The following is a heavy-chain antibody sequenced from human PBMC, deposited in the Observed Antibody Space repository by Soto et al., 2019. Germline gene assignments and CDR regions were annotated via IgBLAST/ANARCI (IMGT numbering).Heavy chain of an antibody. CDR1: GGPFSSYA. CDR3: ARSMPAILYSCCYYGMDV. CDR2: IIPIFGTA. V-gene: IGHV1-69*01. J-gene: IGHJ6*02. Sequence: QVQLVQSGAEVKKPGSSVKVSCKASGGPFSSYAISWVRQAPGQGLEWMGGIIPIFGTANYAQKFQARVTITADEPTSTAYMELSRLRSEETAVYYCARSMPAILYSCCYYGMDVWGQGTTVTVSS. D-gene: IGHD2-21*01.